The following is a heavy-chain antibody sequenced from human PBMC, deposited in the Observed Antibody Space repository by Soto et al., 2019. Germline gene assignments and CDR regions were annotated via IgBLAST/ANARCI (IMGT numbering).Heavy chain of an antibody. CDR1: GGSISSGDYY. CDR3: ARAQLGSMISDY. J-gene: IGHJ4*02. V-gene: IGHV4-30-4*01. Sequence: QVQLQESGPGLVKPSQTLSLTCTVSGGSISSGDYYWTWIRQPPGKGLEWIGYIYYTGGTYYKPSLQSRVTISVDTSKNQFSLNLTSVTAADTAIYYCARAQLGSMISDYWGQGTLVTVSS. CDR2: IYYTGGT. D-gene: IGHD3-22*01.